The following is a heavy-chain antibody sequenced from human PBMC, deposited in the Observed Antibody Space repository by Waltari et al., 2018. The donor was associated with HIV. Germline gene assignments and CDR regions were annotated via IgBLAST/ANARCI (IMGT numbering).Heavy chain of an antibody. J-gene: IGHJ4*02. V-gene: IGHV3-43D*04. CDR3: GKDMKTVSITTCDS. CDR2: ISWDGTST. D-gene: IGHD3-10*01. CDR1: GFTFVDYA. Sequence: EVQLVESGGVVVQPGGSLRLSCAASGFTFVDYAMHWVRQSPGKGLEWVSLISWDGTSTYYTYSVKGRFTISRDNSKKSLFLQMNNLRAEDTALYYCGKDMKTVSITTCDSWGQGTQVTVSS.